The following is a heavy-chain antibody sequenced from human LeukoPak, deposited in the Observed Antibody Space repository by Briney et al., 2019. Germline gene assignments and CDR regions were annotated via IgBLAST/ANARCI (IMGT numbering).Heavy chain of an antibody. D-gene: IGHD3-16*01. J-gene: IGHJ4*02. V-gene: IGHV3-30*02. Sequence: GGSVRLSCAASGFTFSSYAMHWVRQAPGKGLEWVAFIRDDGSTRYYADSVKGRFTVSRDNSRNTLYLQMDSLRTEDTAVYYCAKVPHSWGLFDSWGQGTLVTVSS. CDR3: AKVPHSWGLFDS. CDR2: IRDDGSTR. CDR1: GFTFSSYA.